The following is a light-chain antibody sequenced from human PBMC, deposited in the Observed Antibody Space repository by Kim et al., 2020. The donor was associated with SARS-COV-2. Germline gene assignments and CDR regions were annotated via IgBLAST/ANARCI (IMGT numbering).Light chain of an antibody. CDR2: ATS. Sequence: IQLTQSPSSLSASVGDRITITCRASQDINGFLAWYQQKPGKAPTLLIYATSTLQSGVPSRFSGSGSGTDFTLTISSLQAEDFATYYCQPSGGYPITFGPGTRLEIK. V-gene: IGKV1-9*01. CDR1: QDINGF. J-gene: IGKJ5*01. CDR3: QPSGGYPIT.